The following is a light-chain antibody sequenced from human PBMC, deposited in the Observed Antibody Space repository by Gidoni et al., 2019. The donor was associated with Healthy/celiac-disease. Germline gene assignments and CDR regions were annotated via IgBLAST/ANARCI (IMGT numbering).Light chain of an antibody. CDR3: QVWDSSSDSLV. Sequence: SYVLTQPPSVSVAPGKTARITCGGNNIGRKSVHWYQQKPGQAPVLVIYYDSDRPSGIPERFSGSNSGNTATLTISRVEAGDEADYYCQVWDSSSDSLVFGGGTKLTVL. V-gene: IGLV3-21*04. CDR1: NIGRKS. J-gene: IGLJ2*01. CDR2: YDS.